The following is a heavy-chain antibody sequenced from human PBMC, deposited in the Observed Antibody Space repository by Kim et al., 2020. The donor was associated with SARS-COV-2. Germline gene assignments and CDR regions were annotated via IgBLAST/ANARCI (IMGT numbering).Heavy chain of an antibody. J-gene: IGHJ4*02. CDR3: AGEGYGSGLLGLFDY. D-gene: IGHD3-10*01. Sequence: PSLKSRVTTSVDTSTNQFSPKLSSVTAADTAVYYCAGEGYGSGLLGLFDYWGQGTLVTVSS. V-gene: IGHV4-59*01.